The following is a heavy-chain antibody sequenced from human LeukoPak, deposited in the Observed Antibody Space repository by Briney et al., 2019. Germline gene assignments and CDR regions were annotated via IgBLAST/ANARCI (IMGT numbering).Heavy chain of an antibody. D-gene: IGHD3-3*01. J-gene: IGHJ4*02. Sequence: SETLSLTRTVFGGSISSSSYYWGWIRQPPGKGLEWIGSIYYSGSTYYNPSLKSRVTISVDTSKNQFSLKLSSVTAADTAVYYCARVGLRFLEWWGQGTLVTVSS. CDR2: IYYSGST. CDR1: GGSISSSSYY. V-gene: IGHV4-39*07. CDR3: ARVGLRFLEW.